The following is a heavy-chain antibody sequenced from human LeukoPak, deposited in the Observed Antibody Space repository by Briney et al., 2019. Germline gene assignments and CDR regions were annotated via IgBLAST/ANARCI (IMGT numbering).Heavy chain of an antibody. J-gene: IGHJ4*02. D-gene: IGHD5-18*01. CDR3: AKDLRGYSYGYVY. CDR1: GFTFSSYG. CDR2: IWYDGSNK. V-gene: IGHV3-33*06. Sequence: VQPGRSLRLSCAASGFTFSSYGMHWVRQAPGKGLEWVAVIWYDGSNKYYADSVKGRFTISRDNSKNTLNLQMNSLRAEDTAVYYCAKDLRGYSYGYVYWGQGTLVTVSS.